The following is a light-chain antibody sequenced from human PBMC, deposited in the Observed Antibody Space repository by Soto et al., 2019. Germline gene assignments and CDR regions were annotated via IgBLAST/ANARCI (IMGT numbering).Light chain of an antibody. CDR3: QQYYSTPLT. CDR2: WAS. Sequence: DIVMTQSPDSLVVPLGERATIHCKATQSLLFSYKNLNYLSWYKQKPGQPPRLLIYWASTRDFGVPDRFSGSGSGTDFTLTISSLQAEDVAVYYCQQYYSTPLTFGGGTRLEIK. CDR1: QSLLFSYKNLNY. J-gene: IGKJ4*01. V-gene: IGKV4-1*01.